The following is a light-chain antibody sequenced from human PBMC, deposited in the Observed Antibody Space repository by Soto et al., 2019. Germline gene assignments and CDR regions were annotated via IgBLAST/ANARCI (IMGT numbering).Light chain of an antibody. CDR1: SSDVGGYAY. J-gene: IGLJ1*01. V-gene: IGLV2-14*01. CDR3: SSYRSSRTVV. Sequence: QSVLTQPASVSVSPGQSITVSCTGTSSDVGGYAYVSWYQQHPGKAPKLIIYEVSNRPSGVSNRFSGSKSGNTASLTISGLQAEDEADYYCSSYRSSRTVVFGTGTKVTVL. CDR2: EVS.